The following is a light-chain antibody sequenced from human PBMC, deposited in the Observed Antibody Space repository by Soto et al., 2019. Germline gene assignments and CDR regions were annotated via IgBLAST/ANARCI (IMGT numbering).Light chain of an antibody. CDR1: QKSSPW. CDR3: QQYNDYSAT. CDR2: DVS. J-gene: IGKJ1*01. V-gene: IGKV1-5*01. Sequence: DIEMVQSPSALSASAGDTVTITCRASQKSSPWLAWYQQKPGQAPKLLMYDVSSLKRGVPSRFSGSGSGTEFTLTISSLQPDDFATYYCQQYNDYSATFGQGTKVDIK.